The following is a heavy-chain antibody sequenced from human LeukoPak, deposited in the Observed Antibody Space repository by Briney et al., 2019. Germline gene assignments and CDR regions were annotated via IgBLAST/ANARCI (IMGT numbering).Heavy chain of an antibody. V-gene: IGHV1-8*01. CDR3: ARVRYYGSGSSNWFDP. CDR2: MNPNSGNT. D-gene: IGHD3-10*01. J-gene: IGHJ5*02. CDR1: GYTFTSYD. Sequence: ASVKVSCKASGYTFTSYDINWVRQATGQGLEWMGWMNPNSGNTGYAQKFQGRVTMTRNTSISTAYMELSSLRSEDTAVYYCARVRYYGSGSSNWFDPWGQGTPVTVSS.